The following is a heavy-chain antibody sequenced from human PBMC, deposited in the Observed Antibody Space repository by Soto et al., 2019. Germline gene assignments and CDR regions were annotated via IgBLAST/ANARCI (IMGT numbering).Heavy chain of an antibody. D-gene: IGHD4-17*01. CDR1: GFPFNNYA. Sequence: EVQLLESGGGLVQPGGSLRLSCAASGFPFNNYAMSWVRQAPDKGLAWVSAINGRGGSTYYADSVKGRFTISRDNSKNTLFLQMNSLGAEATAVYYCAKDSTVTTSLYSYYYGLDVWGQGTTVTVSS. J-gene: IGHJ6*02. CDR3: AKDSTVTTSLYSYYYGLDV. V-gene: IGHV3-23*01. CDR2: INGRGGST.